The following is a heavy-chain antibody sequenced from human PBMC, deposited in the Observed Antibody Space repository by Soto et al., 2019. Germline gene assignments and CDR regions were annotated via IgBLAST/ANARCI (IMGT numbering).Heavy chain of an antibody. CDR2: IYWDDDK. D-gene: IGHD1-26*01. V-gene: IGHV2-5*02. J-gene: IGHJ4*02. Sequence: QITLKESGPTLVKPTQTLTLTCTFSGFSLSTSGVGVGWIRQPPGKALEWLALIYWDDDKRYSPSLKSRLTITKDTTNNQVVLTMTNMDPVDTATYYCAPRAIVGATYDYWGQGTLVTVSS. CDR3: APRAIVGATYDY. CDR1: GFSLSTSGVG.